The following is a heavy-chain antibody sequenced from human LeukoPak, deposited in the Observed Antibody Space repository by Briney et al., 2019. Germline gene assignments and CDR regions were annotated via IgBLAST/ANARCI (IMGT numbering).Heavy chain of an antibody. CDR3: ARGKAHYYDSSGYYSSRWFDP. J-gene: IGHJ5*02. CDR2: IYYSGST. Sequence: SETLSLTCTVSGGSISSGGYYWSWIRQHPGKGLEWIGYIYYSGSTYYNPSPKSRVTISVDTSKNQFSLKLSSVTAADTAVYYCARGKAHYYDSSGYYSSRWFDPWGQGTLVTVSS. D-gene: IGHD3-22*01. CDR1: GGSISSGGYY. V-gene: IGHV4-31*03.